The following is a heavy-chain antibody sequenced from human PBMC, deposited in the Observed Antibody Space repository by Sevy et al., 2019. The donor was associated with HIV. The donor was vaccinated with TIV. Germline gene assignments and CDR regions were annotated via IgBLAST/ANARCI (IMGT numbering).Heavy chain of an antibody. CDR2: INPNSGGT. J-gene: IGHJ6*02. V-gene: IGHV1-2*06. CDR3: ASPGIAAAATPGHYYYYYGMDV. D-gene: IGHD6-13*01. Sequence: ASVNVSCKASGYTFTGYYMHWVRQAPGQGLEWMGRINPNSGGTNYAQKFQGRVTMTRDTSISTAYMELSRLRSDDTAVYYCASPGIAAAATPGHYYYYYGMDVWGQGTTVTVSS. CDR1: GYTFTGYY.